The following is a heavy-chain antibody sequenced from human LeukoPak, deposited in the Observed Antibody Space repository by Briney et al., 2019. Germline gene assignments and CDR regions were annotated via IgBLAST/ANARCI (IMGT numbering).Heavy chain of an antibody. Sequence: SVKVSCKASGGTFSSYAISWVRQAPGQGLEWMGGIVPIFGTANYAQKFQGRVTITTDESTSTAYMELSSLRSEDTAVYYCAGYDSSGYYTDYWGQGTLVTVSS. J-gene: IGHJ4*02. V-gene: IGHV1-69*05. CDR3: AGYDSSGYYTDY. D-gene: IGHD3-22*01. CDR2: IVPIFGTA. CDR1: GGTFSSYA.